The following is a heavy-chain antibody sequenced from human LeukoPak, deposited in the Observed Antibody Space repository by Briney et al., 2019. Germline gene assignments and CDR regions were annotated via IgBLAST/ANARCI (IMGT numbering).Heavy chain of an antibody. CDR2: IWYDGSNK. CDR3: AKDRGSYFYLLNAFDI. Sequence: PWGSLRLSCAASGFTFSSYGMRWVRQDPRKGVVWLAVIWYDGSNKYYSHSVKGRFTISIDNSKNTLYLQMNSLRAEDTAVYYCAKDRGSYFYLLNAFDIWGQGTMVTVSS. CDR1: GFTFSSYG. D-gene: IGHD1-26*01. J-gene: IGHJ3*02. V-gene: IGHV3-33*06.